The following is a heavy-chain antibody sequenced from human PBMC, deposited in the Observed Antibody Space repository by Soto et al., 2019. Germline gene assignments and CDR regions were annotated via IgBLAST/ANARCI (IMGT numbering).Heavy chain of an antibody. CDR3: ARVPDY. V-gene: IGHV4-30-2*01. Sequence: SETLSLTCAVSGCSISSGGYSWSWMRQPPGKGLEWIGYIYHSGSTYYNPSLKSRVTISVDRSKNQFSLKLSSVTAADTAVYYCARVPDYWGQGTLVTVS. J-gene: IGHJ4*02. CDR2: IYHSGST. CDR1: GCSISSGGYS.